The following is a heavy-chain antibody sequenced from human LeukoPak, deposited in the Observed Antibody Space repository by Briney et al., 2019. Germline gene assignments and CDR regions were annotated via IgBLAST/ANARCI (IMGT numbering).Heavy chain of an antibody. CDR1: GGAFSSYA. CDR3: ASAPHCSSTSCYYYYYMDV. J-gene: IGHJ6*03. V-gene: IGHV1-69*06. CDR2: IIPIFGTA. D-gene: IGHD2-2*01. Sequence: SVKVSCKASGGAFSSYAISWVRQAPGQGLEWMGGIIPIFGTANYAQKFQGRVTITADKSTSTAYMELSSLRSEDTAVYYCASAPHCSSTSCYYYYYMDVWGKGTTVTVSS.